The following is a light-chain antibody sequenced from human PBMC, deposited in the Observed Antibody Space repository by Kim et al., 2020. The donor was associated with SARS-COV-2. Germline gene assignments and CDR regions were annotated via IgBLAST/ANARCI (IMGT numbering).Light chain of an antibody. CDR1: QNIGDY. Sequence: SVGDRVTIPCRASQNIGDYLNWYQHRPGKAPKLLIHAASSLQSDVPSRFSGCGSGTDFTLTISGLQPEDFTTYFCQQSYSTPQITFGPGTRLEIK. CDR2: AAS. J-gene: IGKJ5*01. CDR3: QQSYSTPQIT. V-gene: IGKV1-39*01.